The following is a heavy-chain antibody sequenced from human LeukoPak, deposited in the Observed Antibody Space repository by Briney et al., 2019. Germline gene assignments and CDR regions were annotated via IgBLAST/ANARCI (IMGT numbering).Heavy chain of an antibody. CDR2: ISDSGGNT. CDR3: AKSPSGYSSLPVGY. Sequence: GGSLRLSCAASGFTFNSYPMSWVRQAPWERLQWVSGISDSGGNTYYADSVRGRFTISRDNSKNTLYLQMNSLRAEDTAVYYCAKSPSGYSSLPVGYWGQGTLVTVSS. V-gene: IGHV3-23*01. CDR1: GFTFNSYP. J-gene: IGHJ4*02. D-gene: IGHD5-18*01.